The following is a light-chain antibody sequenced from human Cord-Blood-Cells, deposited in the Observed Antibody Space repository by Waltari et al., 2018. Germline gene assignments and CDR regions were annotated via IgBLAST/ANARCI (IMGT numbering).Light chain of an antibody. CDR2: EGS. CDR1: SSHVGGSNS. Sequence: QSALTQPPSTSGSPGQSVTISCTATSSHVGGSNSVSSDQQHPGKGPNRMIYEGSKRPSGGPDRFSGSKSGNTASLAVSGLQAEYEADYYCSSYAGSNNLVVGGGTKLTVL. V-gene: IGLV2-8*01. J-gene: IGLJ3*02. CDR3: SSYAGSNNLV.